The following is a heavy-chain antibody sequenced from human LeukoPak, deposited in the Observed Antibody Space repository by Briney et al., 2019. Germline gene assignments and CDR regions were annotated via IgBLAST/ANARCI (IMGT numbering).Heavy chain of an antibody. Sequence: SEALSLTCTVSGGSISSYYWSWIRQPAGKALEWIGRIYGSGIITYNPSLKSRVNMSVDTSTNHVFLRLTSVTAADTAVYYCARDSGTMGEVKFDPWGRGLLVTVSS. D-gene: IGHD3-10*01. J-gene: IGHJ5*02. V-gene: IGHV4-4*07. CDR3: ARDSGTMGEVKFDP. CDR2: IYGSGII. CDR1: GGSISSYY.